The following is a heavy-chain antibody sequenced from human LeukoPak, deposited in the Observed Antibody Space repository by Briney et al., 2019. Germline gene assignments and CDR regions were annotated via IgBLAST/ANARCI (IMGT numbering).Heavy chain of an antibody. Sequence: PSETLSLTCTVSGGSISSGGYYWSWIRQPPGKGLEWIGYIYHSGSTYYNPSLKSRVTISVDRSKNQFSLKLSSVTAADTAVYYCARDRYVNYYYYMDVWGKGTTVTVSS. D-gene: IGHD5-12*01. V-gene: IGHV4-30-2*01. CDR1: GGSISSGGYY. CDR3: ARDRYVNYYYYMDV. J-gene: IGHJ6*03. CDR2: IYHSGST.